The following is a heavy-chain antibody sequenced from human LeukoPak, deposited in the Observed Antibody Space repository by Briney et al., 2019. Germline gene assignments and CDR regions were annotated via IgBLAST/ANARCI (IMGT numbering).Heavy chain of an antibody. CDR3: AKPYYYDSSGYYYPLDY. V-gene: IGHV3-23*01. CDR2: ISGSGGST. CDR1: GFTFSSYA. D-gene: IGHD3-22*01. Sequence: HTGGSLRLSCAASGFTFSSYAMSWVRQAPGKGLEWVSAISGSGGSTYYADSVKGRFTISRDNSKNTLYLQMNSLRAEDTAVYYCAKPYYYDSSGYYYPLDYWGQGTLVTVSS. J-gene: IGHJ4*02.